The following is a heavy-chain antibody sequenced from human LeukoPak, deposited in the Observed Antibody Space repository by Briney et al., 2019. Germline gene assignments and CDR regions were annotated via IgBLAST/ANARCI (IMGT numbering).Heavy chain of an antibody. D-gene: IGHD1-1*01. CDR2: ISGGST. CDR3: AKDHSTGTTLGG. J-gene: IGHJ4*02. V-gene: IGHV3-38-3*01. CDR1: GFTVSSSE. Sequence: GGSLRPSCAASGFTVSSSEMSWVRQPPGKGLEWVSSISGGSTYYADSRKGRFTISRDNSKNTLRLQMNSLRAEDTAVYYCAKDHSTGTTLGGWGQGTLATVPS.